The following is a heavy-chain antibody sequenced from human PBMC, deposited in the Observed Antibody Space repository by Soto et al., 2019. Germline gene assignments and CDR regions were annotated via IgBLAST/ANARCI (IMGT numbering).Heavy chain of an antibody. CDR1: GFTFSSYA. CDR3: AKDRYFDWLSTLFDY. CDR2: ISGSGGST. V-gene: IGHV3-23*01. Sequence: PGGSLRLSCAASGFTFSSYAMSWVRQAPGKGLEWVSAISGSGGSTYYADSVKGRFTISRDNSKNTLYLQMNSLRAEDTAVYYCAKDRYFDWLSTLFDYWGQGTLVTVSS. J-gene: IGHJ4*02. D-gene: IGHD3-9*01.